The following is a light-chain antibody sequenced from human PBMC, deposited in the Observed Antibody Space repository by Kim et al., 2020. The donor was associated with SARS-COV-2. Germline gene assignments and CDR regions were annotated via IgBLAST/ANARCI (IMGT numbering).Light chain of an antibody. V-gene: IGKV1-33*01. J-gene: IGKJ4*01. Sequence: DIQLTQSPSSLSASVGDRVTITCHASQDIRNYLNWYHQKPGKAPKLLICDASNLEAGVPSRFSGSGFGTDFTFTITSLQPEDIATYYCQHYDKLELSFGGGTKLEI. CDR2: DAS. CDR1: QDIRNY. CDR3: QHYDKLELS.